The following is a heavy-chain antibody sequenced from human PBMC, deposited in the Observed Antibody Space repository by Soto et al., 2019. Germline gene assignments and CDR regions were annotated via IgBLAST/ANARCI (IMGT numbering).Heavy chain of an antibody. CDR1: GFIFSDHY. CDR3: TRISLVGATGGRYFDY. Sequence: VQLVESGGGLVQPGGSLRLSCAASGFIFSDHYMDWVRQAPGXXXXXXXXIKNKANSYTTEYAASVKGRFTISRDDSKNSLYLQMNSLKTEDTAVYXXTRISLVGATGGRYFDYWGQGTLLTVSS. V-gene: IGHV3-72*01. J-gene: IGHJ4*02. CDR2: IKNKANSYTT. D-gene: IGHD1-26*01.